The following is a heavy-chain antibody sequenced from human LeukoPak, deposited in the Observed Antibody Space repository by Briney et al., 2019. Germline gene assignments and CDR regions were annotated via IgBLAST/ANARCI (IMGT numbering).Heavy chain of an antibody. CDR3: TEGSDKVLSGEYYYYMDV. CDR2: IDRDGRVQ. CDR1: GFTTHYW. Sequence: QSGGSLRLSCTASGFTTHYWLNWVRQSPGKGLEWVANIDRDGRVQHYVDSVEGRFTISRDSAKNSLALQMHSLRAEDTAVYYCTEGSDKVLSGEYYYYMDVWGTGTTVTVSS. V-gene: IGHV3-7*01. D-gene: IGHD2/OR15-2a*01. J-gene: IGHJ6*03.